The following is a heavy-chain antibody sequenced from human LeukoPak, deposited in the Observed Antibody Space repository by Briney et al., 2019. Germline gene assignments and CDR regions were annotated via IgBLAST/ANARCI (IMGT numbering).Heavy chain of an antibody. CDR3: AKRPDCSTTNCFRFEY. D-gene: IGHD2-2*01. CDR1: GFTFSTYA. V-gene: IGHV3-23*01. Sequence: PGGSLRLSCAASGFTFSTYAMSWVRQAPGQGLEWVLSISGDGGSTYYAESVKGRFTISRDNSKNTLYLQMNSLRAEDTAVYYCAKRPDCSTTNCFRFEYWGQGTLVTVSS. J-gene: IGHJ4*02. CDR2: ISGDGGST.